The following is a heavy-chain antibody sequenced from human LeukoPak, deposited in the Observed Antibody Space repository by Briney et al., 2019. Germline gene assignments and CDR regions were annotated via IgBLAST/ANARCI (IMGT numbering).Heavy chain of an antibody. CDR2: IWYDGSNK. V-gene: IGHV3-33*01. CDR3: ARDKVNVWGSYGVLIGY. CDR1: GFTFSSYG. J-gene: IGHJ4*02. D-gene: IGHD3-16*01. Sequence: PGRSLRLSCAASGFTFSSYGMHWVRQAPGKGLEWVAVIWYDGSNKFYADSAKGRFTISRDNSKNTLYLQMNSLRAEDTAVYYCARDKVNVWGSYGVLIGYWGQGTLVTVSS.